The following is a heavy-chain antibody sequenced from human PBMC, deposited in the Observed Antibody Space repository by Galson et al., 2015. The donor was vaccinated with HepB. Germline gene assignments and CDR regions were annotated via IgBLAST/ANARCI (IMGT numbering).Heavy chain of an antibody. CDR2: RYYRSKWYN. Sequence: ALSGDSVPRTISTWNWMRQSPSRGLEWRGRRYYRSKWYNDYALSVKSRITINPDPSKNQFSLQLNSVTAEDTAVYYCAKSSLTGATDYWGQGTLVTVSS. D-gene: IGHD5-24*01. J-gene: IGHJ4*02. V-gene: IGHV6-1*01. CDR3: AKSSLTGATDY. CDR1: GDSVPRTIST.